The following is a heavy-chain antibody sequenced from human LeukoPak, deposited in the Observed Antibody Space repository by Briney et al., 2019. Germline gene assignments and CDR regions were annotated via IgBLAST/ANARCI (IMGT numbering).Heavy chain of an antibody. J-gene: IGHJ5*02. Sequence: SETLSLTCTVSVGSISSGDYYWSWIRQPPGKGLEWIGYIYYNGSTYYNPSLKSRVTISVDTSKNQFSLKLSSVTAADTAVHYCARTSLGGAWFDPWGQGTLVTVSS. CDR1: VGSISSGDYY. CDR2: IYYNGST. V-gene: IGHV4-30-4*08. D-gene: IGHD3-10*01. CDR3: ARTSLGGAWFDP.